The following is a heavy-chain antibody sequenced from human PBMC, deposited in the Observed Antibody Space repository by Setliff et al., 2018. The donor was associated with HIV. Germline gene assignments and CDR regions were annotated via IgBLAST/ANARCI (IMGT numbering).Heavy chain of an antibody. CDR2: IYYSGTT. D-gene: IGHD2-8*02. CDR1: GGSISSDAYY. Sequence: PSETLSLTCTVSGGSISSDAYYWGWIRQPPGKGLEWIGTIYYSGTTYYNPSLMSRVTISVDTSKSHFSLKLSSVTAADTAVYYCARRGMWSYETGGNPTATFDYWGQGVLVTVSS. V-gene: IGHV4-39*02. J-gene: IGHJ4*02. CDR3: ARRGMWSYETGGNPTATFDY.